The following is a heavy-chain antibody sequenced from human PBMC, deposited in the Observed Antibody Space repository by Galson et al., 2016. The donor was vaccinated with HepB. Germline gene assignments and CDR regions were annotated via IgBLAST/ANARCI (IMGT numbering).Heavy chain of an antibody. CDR2: INPNSGGT. D-gene: IGHD6-6*01. CDR3: ARDPRYSSSTLGYYYGIDV. V-gene: IGHV1-2*02. CDR1: GYTFSGYY. J-gene: IGHJ6*02. Sequence: SVKVSCKASGYTFSGYYMHWVRQAPGQGLEWMGWINPNSGGTNYAQKFQGRVTMTRDTSISTAYMELSRLRSDDTAVYYCARDPRYSSSTLGYYYGIDVWGQGTTVTVSS.